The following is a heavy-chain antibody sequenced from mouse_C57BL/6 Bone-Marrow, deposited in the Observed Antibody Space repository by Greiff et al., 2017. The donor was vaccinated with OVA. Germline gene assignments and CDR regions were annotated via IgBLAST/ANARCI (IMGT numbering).Heavy chain of an antibody. V-gene: IGHV1-64*01. CDR1: GYTFTSYW. J-gene: IGHJ4*01. Sequence: VQLQQPGAELVKPGASVKLSCKASGYTFTSYWMHWVKQRPGQGLEWIGMIHPNSGSTNYNEKFKSKATLTVDKSSSTAYMQLSSLTSEDSAVYYCARRALLTYYAMDYWGQGTSVTVSS. CDR2: IHPNSGST. CDR3: ARRALLTYYAMDY. D-gene: IGHD1-1*01.